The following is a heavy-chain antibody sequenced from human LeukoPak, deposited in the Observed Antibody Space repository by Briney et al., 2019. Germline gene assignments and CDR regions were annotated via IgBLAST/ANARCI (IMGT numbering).Heavy chain of an antibody. J-gene: IGHJ4*02. Sequence: GGSLRLSCVASGFTFSTYSMNWVRQAPGKGLEWVSYITSSSSAKYYADSVKGRFTISRDNAENSLYLQMNSLRAEDTAVYFCTRDQEGSDYWGQGTLVTASS. CDR3: TRDQEGSDY. CDR1: GFTFSTYS. CDR2: ITSSSSAK. V-gene: IGHV3-48*01.